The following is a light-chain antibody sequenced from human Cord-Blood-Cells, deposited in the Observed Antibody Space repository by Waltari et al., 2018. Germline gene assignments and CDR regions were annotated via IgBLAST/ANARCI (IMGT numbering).Light chain of an antibody. Sequence: QSALTQPASVSGSPGQSITISCPGTSSDCGSYNLVSWYQQHPGKAPKLMLYEGSKRPSGVSNRFSGSKSGNTASLTISGLQAEDEADYCCCSYAGSSTWVFGGGTKLTVL. CDR1: SSDCGSYNL. CDR3: CSYAGSSTWV. CDR2: EGS. J-gene: IGLJ3*02. V-gene: IGLV2-23*01.